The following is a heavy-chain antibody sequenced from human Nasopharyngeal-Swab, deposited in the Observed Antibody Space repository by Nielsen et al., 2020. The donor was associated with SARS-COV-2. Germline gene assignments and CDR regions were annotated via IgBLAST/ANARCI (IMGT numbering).Heavy chain of an antibody. J-gene: IGHJ4*02. D-gene: IGHD3-16*01. V-gene: IGHV4-34*01. CDR3: ARGLNGGH. Sequence: SETLSLTCAVYGGSFSGYYWSWIRQPPGKGLEWIGEINHSGSTNYNPSLKSRVTISVDTSKNQFSLKLSSVTAADTAVYYWARGLNGGHWGQGTLVTVSS. CDR1: GGSFSGYY. CDR2: INHSGST.